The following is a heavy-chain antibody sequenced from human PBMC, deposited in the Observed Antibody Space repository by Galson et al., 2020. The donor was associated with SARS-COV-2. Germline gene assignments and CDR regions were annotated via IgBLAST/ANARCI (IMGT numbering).Heavy chain of an antibody. CDR3: LAFSSTRHNY. J-gene: IGHJ4*02. Sequence: GGSLRLSCSASGFTFSDYAMHWVRQAPGKGLQYVSALSANGGTSFYADSVSGRFTMSRDNSKNTFYLQMTGLRVEDTAFYYCLAFSSTRHNYWGQGTLVTVSS. CDR2: LSANGGTS. V-gene: IGHV3-64D*09. D-gene: IGHD6-13*01. CDR1: GFTFSDYA.